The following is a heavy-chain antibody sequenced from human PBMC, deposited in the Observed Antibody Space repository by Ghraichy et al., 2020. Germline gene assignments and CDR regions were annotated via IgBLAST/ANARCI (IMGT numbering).Heavy chain of an antibody. J-gene: IGHJ4*02. D-gene: IGHD3-22*01. CDR1: GVSVSHYY. V-gene: IGHV4-59*02. CDR2: IYDSGSTNYIT. Sequence: SETLSLTCTVSGVSVSHYYWSWIRQPPGRGLEWIGYIYDSGSTNYITNYNPSLKSRVTISVDTSKNQFSLKLSSVTAADTAVFYCARSYTFFFDSGGYPTLDFWGQGALVTVSS. CDR3: ARSYTFFFDSGGYPTLDF.